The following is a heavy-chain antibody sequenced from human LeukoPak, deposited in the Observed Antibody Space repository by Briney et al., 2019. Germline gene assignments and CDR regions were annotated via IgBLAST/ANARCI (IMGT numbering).Heavy chain of an antibody. CDR3: ARKHDYQYYYYGMDV. D-gene: IGHD4-11*01. Sequence: ASVKVSCKASGYTFTSYGISWVRQAPGQGLEWMGWISAYNGNTNYAQKLQGRVTMTTDTSTSTAYMELRSLRSDETDVYSCARKHDYQYYYYGMDVWGQGTTVTVYS. J-gene: IGHJ6*02. V-gene: IGHV1-18*01. CDR2: ISAYNGNT. CDR1: GYTFTSYG.